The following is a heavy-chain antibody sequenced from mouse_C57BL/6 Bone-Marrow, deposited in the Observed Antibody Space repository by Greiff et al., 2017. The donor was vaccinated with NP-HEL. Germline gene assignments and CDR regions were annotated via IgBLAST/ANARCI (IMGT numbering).Heavy chain of an antibody. Sequence: VQLQESGAELAKPGASVKLSCKASGYTFTSYWMHWVKQRPGQGLEWIGYINPSSGYTKYNQKFKDKATLTADKCSSTAYMQLSSLTYEDSAVYYCARSTTVVPYAMDYWGQGTSVTVSS. D-gene: IGHD1-1*01. CDR3: ARSTTVVPYAMDY. J-gene: IGHJ4*01. CDR2: INPSSGYT. CDR1: GYTFTSYW. V-gene: IGHV1-7*01.